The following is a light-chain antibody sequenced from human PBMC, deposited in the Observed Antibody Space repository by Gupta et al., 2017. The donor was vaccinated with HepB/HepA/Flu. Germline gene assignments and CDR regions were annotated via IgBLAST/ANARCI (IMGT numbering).Light chain of an antibody. Sequence: NFMLTQPHSVSESPGKTVTISCTGSSGSIASNYVQWYQQRPGSAPTTVIYEDNQRPSGVPDRFPGSIDSSSNSASLTISGLKTEDEADYYCQSYDYPNVVFGGGTKLTVL. CDR2: EDN. V-gene: IGLV6-57*02. CDR1: SGSIASNY. J-gene: IGLJ2*01. CDR3: QSYDYPNVV.